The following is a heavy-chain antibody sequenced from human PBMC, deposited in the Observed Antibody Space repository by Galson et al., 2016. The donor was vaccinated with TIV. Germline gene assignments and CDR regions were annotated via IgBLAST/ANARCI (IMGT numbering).Heavy chain of an antibody. D-gene: IGHD1-26*01. J-gene: IGHJ3*02. CDR2: VWYEETNK. CDR3: ARDRMWEEVLGAFNI. Sequence: SLRLSCAASGFTFSSYGLHWVRQAPGKGLEWVAVVWYEETNKFYADSVNGRFTISRDNSKNTVYLQMNSLRAEDTAVYYCARDRMWEEVLGAFNIWGQGTMVTGSS. CDR1: GFTFSSYG. V-gene: IGHV3-33*01.